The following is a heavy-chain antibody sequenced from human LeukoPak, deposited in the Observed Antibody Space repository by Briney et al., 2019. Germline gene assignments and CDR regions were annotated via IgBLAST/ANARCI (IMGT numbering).Heavy chain of an antibody. CDR1: GFTFDDYA. CDR3: AKNLGYSSGWSPDYYYYGMDV. D-gene: IGHD6-19*01. Sequence: GGSLRLSCAASGFTFDDYAMHWVRQAPGKGLEWVSGISWNSGSIGYADSVKGRFTISRDNAKNSLYLQMNSLRAEDTALYYCAKNLGYSSGWSPDYYYYGMDVWGQGTTVTVSS. CDR2: ISWNSGSI. J-gene: IGHJ6*02. V-gene: IGHV3-9*01.